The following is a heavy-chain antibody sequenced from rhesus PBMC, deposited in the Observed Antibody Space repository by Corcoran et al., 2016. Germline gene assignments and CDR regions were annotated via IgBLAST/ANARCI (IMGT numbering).Heavy chain of an antibody. D-gene: IGHD1-38*01. V-gene: IGHV4-169*01. J-gene: IGHJ2*01. CDR1: GGSISSSY. CDR2: IYGSGSCT. CDR3: ARGLATYWYFDL. Sequence: QLQLQESGPGLVKPSETLSVTCAVSGGSISSSYWSWIRQAPGKGLEWIGYIYGSGSCTNYNPSLKSRVTLAVYTSKNQLSLKLSSVTTADTAVYYCARGLATYWYFDLWGPGTPITISS.